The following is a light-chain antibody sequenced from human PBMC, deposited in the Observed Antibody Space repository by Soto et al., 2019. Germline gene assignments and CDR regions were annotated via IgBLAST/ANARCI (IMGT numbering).Light chain of an antibody. CDR1: SSNIGAGYD. CDR2: GNS. V-gene: IGLV1-40*01. J-gene: IGLJ1*01. Sequence: QSVLTQPPSVSGAPGQRVTISCTGSSSNIGAGYDVHWYQQLPGTAPKLLIYGNSNRPSGVPDRFSGSKSGTSASLAITGLQAEDEADYYCQSYDSSLSALFGTGTKGTV. CDR3: QSYDSSLSAL.